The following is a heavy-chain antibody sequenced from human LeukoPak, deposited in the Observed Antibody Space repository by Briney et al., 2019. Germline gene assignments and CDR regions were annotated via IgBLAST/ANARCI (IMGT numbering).Heavy chain of an antibody. Sequence: ASVKVSCKASGYTFTSYGISGVRQAPGQGLDGMGWISPYNGNTKYAQKLQGRVTMTTDTSTSTAYMELRSLRSDDTAVYYCARDLPIAAAGTIHYYYYYGMDVWGQGTTVTVSS. CDR3: ARDLPIAAAGTIHYYYYYGMDV. V-gene: IGHV1-18*01. CDR2: ISPYNGNT. J-gene: IGHJ6*02. CDR1: GYTFTSYG. D-gene: IGHD6-13*01.